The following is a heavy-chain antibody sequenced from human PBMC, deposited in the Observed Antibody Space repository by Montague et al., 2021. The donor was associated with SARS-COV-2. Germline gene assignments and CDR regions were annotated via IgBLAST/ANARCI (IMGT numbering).Heavy chain of an antibody. Sequence: SETLSLTCAVSGGSISHYYWSWIRQPPGKGLEWIGYIYSSGGTNYNPSLKSRVTLLLDAAKNHFSLRLSSVTAADTAVYYCARRTDILTGYYDYWGQGTLVTVSS. V-gene: IGHV4-59*01. CDR2: IYSSGGT. D-gene: IGHD3-9*01. J-gene: IGHJ4*02. CDR1: GGSISHYY. CDR3: ARRTDILTGYYDY.